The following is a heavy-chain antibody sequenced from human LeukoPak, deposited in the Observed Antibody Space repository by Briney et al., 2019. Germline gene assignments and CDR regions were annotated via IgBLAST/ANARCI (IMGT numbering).Heavy chain of an antibody. J-gene: IGHJ5*02. CDR2: IYYSGST. V-gene: IGHV4-59*01. CDR1: GGSISSYY. CDR3: ARETGYYDILTGDYKTVNWLDP. D-gene: IGHD3-9*01. Sequence: PSETLSLTCTVSGGSISSYYWSWIRQPPGKGMEWIGYIYYSGSTNYNPSLKSRVTISVDTSKNQFSLKLSSVTAADTAVYYCARETGYYDILTGDYKTVNWLDPWGQGTLVTVSS.